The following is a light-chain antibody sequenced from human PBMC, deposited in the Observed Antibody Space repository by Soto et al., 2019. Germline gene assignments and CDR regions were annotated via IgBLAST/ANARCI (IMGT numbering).Light chain of an antibody. CDR3: QQRKYWPPLT. CDR2: DAS. J-gene: IGKJ4*01. Sequence: EVVLTQSPATLSLSPGERATLSCRASQSVSSYLAWYQQKPGQAPRLLIYDASNRATGIPARFSGSGSGTDFTLTISSREPEDLAVYYCQQRKYWPPLTFGGGTKVEIK. V-gene: IGKV3-11*01. CDR1: QSVSSY.